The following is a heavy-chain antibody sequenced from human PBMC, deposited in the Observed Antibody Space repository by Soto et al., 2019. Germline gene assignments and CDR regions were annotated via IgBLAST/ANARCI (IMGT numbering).Heavy chain of an antibody. CDR1: GYSFTSYW. J-gene: IGHJ6*02. CDR3: PKYSGYDYLGMDG. V-gene: IGHV5-51*01. CDR2: IYPGDSDT. Sequence: GESQKISCTGSGYSFTSYWIGWVRQMPGKGLAWMGIIYPGDSDTRYSPSFQGQVTISADKSISTAYLQWSSLKASDTAMYYCPKYSGYDYLGMDGCGQGTTVTVSS. D-gene: IGHD5-12*01.